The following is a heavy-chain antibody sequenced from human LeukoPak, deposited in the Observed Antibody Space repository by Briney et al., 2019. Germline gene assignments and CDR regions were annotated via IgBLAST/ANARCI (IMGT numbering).Heavy chain of an antibody. CDR2: IRYDGSNK. J-gene: IGHJ4*02. Sequence: PGGSLRLSCAASGFTFSSYGMHWVRQGPGKGLEWVAFIRYDGSNKYYADSVKGRFTISRDNSKNTLYLQMNSLRAEDTAVYYCARLSSGWYYFDYWGQGTLVTVSS. V-gene: IGHV3-30*02. D-gene: IGHD6-19*01. CDR3: ARLSSGWYYFDY. CDR1: GFTFSSYG.